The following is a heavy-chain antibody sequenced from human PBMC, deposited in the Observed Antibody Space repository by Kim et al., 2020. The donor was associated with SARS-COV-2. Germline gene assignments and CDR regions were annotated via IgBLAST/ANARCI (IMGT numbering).Heavy chain of an antibody. J-gene: IGHJ6*02. D-gene: IGHD3-3*01. CDR1: GFTFSSYG. Sequence: GGSLRLSCVASGFTFSSYGMHWVRQAPGKGLEWVAVISYDGSNKYYADSVKGRFTISRDNSKNTLYLQMNSLRAEDTAVYYCAKDQEYYDFWSGYYTDSRYYYYYGMDVWGQGTTVTVSS. V-gene: IGHV3-30*18. CDR2: ISYDGSNK. CDR3: AKDQEYYDFWSGYYTDSRYYYYYGMDV.